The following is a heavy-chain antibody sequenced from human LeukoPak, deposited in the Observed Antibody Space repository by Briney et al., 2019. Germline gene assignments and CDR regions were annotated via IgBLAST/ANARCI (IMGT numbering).Heavy chain of an antibody. CDR1: GGSISSYY. Sequence: PSETLSLTCTVSGGSISSYYWSWIRQPPGKGLEWIGYIYYSGSTNYNPSLKSRVTISVDTSKNQFSLKLSSVTAADTAVYYCARRATMVRGSMDVWGKGTTVTISS. CDR3: ARRATMVRGSMDV. D-gene: IGHD3-10*01. J-gene: IGHJ6*03. V-gene: IGHV4-59*12. CDR2: IYYSGST.